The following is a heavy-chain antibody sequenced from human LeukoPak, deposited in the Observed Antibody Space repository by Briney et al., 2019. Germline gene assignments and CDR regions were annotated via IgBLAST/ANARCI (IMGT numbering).Heavy chain of an antibody. CDR1: GGSFSGYY. CDR2: IYYSGST. CDR3: ARVSTDYDSSGYYLD. Sequence: SETLSLTCAVYGGSFSGYYWSWIRHPPGKGLEWFGYIYYSGSTNYNPSLKSRVTISVDTSKNQFSLKLSSVTAADTAVYYCARVSTDYDSSGYYLDWGQGTLVTVSS. V-gene: IGHV4-59*01. J-gene: IGHJ4*02. D-gene: IGHD3-22*01.